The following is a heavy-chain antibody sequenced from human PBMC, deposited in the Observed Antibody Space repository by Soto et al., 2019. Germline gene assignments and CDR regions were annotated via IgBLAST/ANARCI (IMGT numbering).Heavy chain of an antibody. CDR1: GITLSDNY. V-gene: IGHV3-11*01. Sequence: QVPLVASWGGLVKPGGSLRLSCVASGITLSDNYMTWIRQAPGKGLEWLSYISNSAYTTYYADSVKGGFTISRDNAKNSLYLQLNGLRVEDTAVYYCASGKWSLDYWGQGILVNVSS. CDR2: ISNSAYTT. D-gene: IGHD2-8*01. J-gene: IGHJ4*02. CDR3: ASGKWSLDY.